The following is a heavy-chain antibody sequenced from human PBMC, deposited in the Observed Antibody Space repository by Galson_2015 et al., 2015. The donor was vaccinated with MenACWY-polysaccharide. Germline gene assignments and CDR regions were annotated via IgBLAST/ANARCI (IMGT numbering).Heavy chain of an antibody. CDR2: TRFDGSDK. CDR1: GFSFKNYG. D-gene: IGHD1/OR15-1a*01. CDR3: ARDWGTTTTYLP. Sequence: SLRLSCAASGFSFKNYGMHWVRQAPGKGLEWVAFTRFDGSDKYYADSVKGRFTISRDNAKKTLYLQMNSLRAEDTAMYYCARDWGTTTTYLPWGQGTLVTVSS. J-gene: IGHJ4*02. V-gene: IGHV3-30*02.